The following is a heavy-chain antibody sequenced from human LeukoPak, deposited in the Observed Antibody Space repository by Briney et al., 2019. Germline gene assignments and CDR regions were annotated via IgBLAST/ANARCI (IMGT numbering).Heavy chain of an antibody. J-gene: IGHJ4*02. V-gene: IGHV4-59*08. D-gene: IGHD6-13*01. CDR3: ARHPKYSSSWYSFDY. CDR2: IYYSGST. CDR1: GGSISSYY. Sequence: SETLSLTCTVSGGSISSYYWSWIRQPPGKGLEWIGYIYYSGSTNYNPSLKSRVTISVDTSKNQISLKLSSVTAADTAVYYCARHPKYSSSWYSFDYWGQGTLVTVSS.